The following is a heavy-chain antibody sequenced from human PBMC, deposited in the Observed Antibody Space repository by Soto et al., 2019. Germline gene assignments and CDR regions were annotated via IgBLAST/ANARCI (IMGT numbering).Heavy chain of an antibody. CDR3: AREIVGELSPNWFDP. CDR2: ISAYNGNT. CDR1: GYTFTTYG. Sequence: QVQLVQSEAEVKKPGASVKVSCKASGYTFTTYGITWVRQAPGQGLEWMGWISAYNGNTNYAQKLQGRVTMTTDTSTSTAYMELRSLRSDDTAVYYCAREIVGELSPNWFDPWGQGTLVTVSS. V-gene: IGHV1-18*01. J-gene: IGHJ5*02. D-gene: IGHD3-10*01.